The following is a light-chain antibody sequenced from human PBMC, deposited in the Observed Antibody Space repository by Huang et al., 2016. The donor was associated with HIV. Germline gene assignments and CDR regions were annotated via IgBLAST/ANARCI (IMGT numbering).Light chain of an antibody. Sequence: EIMMTQSPATLYVSPGERATLSCRASKGVGSNLAWYQQKLGQAPRLLIYGASARSTGLPARFSGSGSGTEFTLTISSLQSGDFAVYYCQQYNTRPYTFGQGT. CDR2: GAS. J-gene: IGKJ2*01. V-gene: IGKV3-15*01. CDR1: KGVGSN. CDR3: QQYNTRPYT.